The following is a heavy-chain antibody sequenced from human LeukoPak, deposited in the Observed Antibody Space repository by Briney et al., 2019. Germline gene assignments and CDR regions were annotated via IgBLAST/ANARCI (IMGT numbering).Heavy chain of an antibody. D-gene: IGHD3-9*01. Sequence: GGSLRLSCAASGFTFSSYEMNWVRQAPGKGLEWVSYISSSGSTIYYADSVRGRFTISRDNAKNSLYLQMNSLRAEDTAVYYCARLGWYYDILTGYSYYYYGMDVWGKGTTVTVSS. V-gene: IGHV3-48*03. CDR1: GFTFSSYE. CDR2: ISSSGSTI. CDR3: ARLGWYYDILTGYSYYYYGMDV. J-gene: IGHJ6*04.